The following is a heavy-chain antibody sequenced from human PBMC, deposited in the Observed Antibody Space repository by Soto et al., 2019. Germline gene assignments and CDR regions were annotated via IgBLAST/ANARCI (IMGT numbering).Heavy chain of an antibody. CDR3: VRATAARQRDYSYHYYLHI. CDR2: INPNGGST. D-gene: IGHD6-6*01. J-gene: IGHJ6*03. Sequence: QMQLVQSGAEVKKPGASVKVSCKASGYTFINYYIHWVRQAPGQGLEWMGVINPNGGSTVYAQKFQGRVTLTRDTSTSTVYVELSSLRSDDTAVYICVRATAARQRDYSYHYYLHIWGKGTTVTVSS. V-gene: IGHV1-46*03. CDR1: GYTFINYY.